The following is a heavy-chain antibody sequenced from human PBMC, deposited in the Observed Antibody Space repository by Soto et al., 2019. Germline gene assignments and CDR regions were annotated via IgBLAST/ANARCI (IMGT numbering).Heavy chain of an antibody. CDR1: GDSISSNIYY. CDR3: ARKRNSVVTQAYFDV. CDR2: IYYGGST. D-gene: IGHD2-21*02. V-gene: IGHV4-39*01. J-gene: IGHJ4*02. Sequence: PXETLYVTWTVTGDSISSNIYYWAWIRQPPGKGLEWIGSIYYGGSTYNNPSLRSRVSMSIDTSKDQFSLKLKSVTAADTALYFCARKRNSVVTQAYFDVWGPGSLVTVSS.